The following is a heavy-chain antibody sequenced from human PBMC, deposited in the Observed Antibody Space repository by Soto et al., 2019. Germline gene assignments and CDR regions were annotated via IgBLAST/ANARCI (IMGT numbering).Heavy chain of an antibody. D-gene: IGHD6-13*01. CDR1: GFTFSSYG. CDR3: AKAAADGFYYGMDV. CDR2: ISYDGSNK. V-gene: IGHV3-30*18. Sequence: SVRLSCAASGFTFSSYGMHWVRQAPGKGLEWVAVISYDGSNKYYADSVKGRFTISRDNSKNTLYLQMNSLRAEDTAVYYCAKAAADGFYYGMDVWGQGTTVTVSS. J-gene: IGHJ6*02.